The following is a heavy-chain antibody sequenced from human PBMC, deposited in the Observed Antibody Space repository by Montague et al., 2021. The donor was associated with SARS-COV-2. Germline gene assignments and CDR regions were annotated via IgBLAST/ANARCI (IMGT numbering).Heavy chain of an antibody. CDR1: GGSISSYY. Sequence: SETLSLTCTVSGGSISSYYWSWIRQPPGKGLEWIGHIYDSGGANYNPSLTSRVTISVDTSKNQFSLKLSSVTAADTAVYYCARGFDYWGQGTLVTVSS. CDR2: IYDSGGA. J-gene: IGHJ4*02. V-gene: IGHV4-59*01. CDR3: ARGFDY.